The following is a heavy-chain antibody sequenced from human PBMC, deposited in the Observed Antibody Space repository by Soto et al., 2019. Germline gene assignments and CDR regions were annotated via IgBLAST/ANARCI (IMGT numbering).Heavy chain of an antibody. CDR3: TTARLSPRG. D-gene: IGHD6-25*01. CDR2: IKSGGTT. J-gene: IGHJ4*02. Sequence: DVQLVESGGGLVKPGESLTLSCAGSGFTFSNAFISWVRQGPGKGLEWVGRIKSGGTTEYAAPVKGRFTISRNDSENTVYLEMTSLKTEDTGVFYCTTARLSPRGWGQGTLVTVSS. CDR1: GFTFSNAF. V-gene: IGHV3-15*05.